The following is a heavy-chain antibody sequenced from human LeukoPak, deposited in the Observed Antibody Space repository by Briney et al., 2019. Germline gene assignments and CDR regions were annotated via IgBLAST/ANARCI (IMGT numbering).Heavy chain of an antibody. CDR3: ARDQYYDILTGSYYYYGMDV. D-gene: IGHD3-9*01. V-gene: IGHV3-30-3*01. CDR2: ISYDGSNK. CDR1: GFTFSSYA. Sequence: PGRSLRPSCAASGFTFSSYAMHWVRQAPGKGLEWVAVISYDGSNKYYADSVKGRFTISRDNSKNTLYLQMNSLRAEDTAVYYCARDQYYDILTGSYYYYGMDVWGQGTTVTVSS. J-gene: IGHJ6*02.